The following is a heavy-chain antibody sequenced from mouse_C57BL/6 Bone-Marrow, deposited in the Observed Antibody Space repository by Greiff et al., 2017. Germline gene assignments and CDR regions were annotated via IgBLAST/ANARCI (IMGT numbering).Heavy chain of an antibody. J-gene: IGHJ2*01. CDR3: TSTGYFDY. Sequence: EVQLQQSGAELVRPGASVKLSCTASGFNIKDDYMHWVKQRPEQGLEWIGWIDPENGDPEYASKFQGKATITADTSSNTAYLQLSSLTSEDTAVYYCTSTGYFDYWGQGTTLTVSS. CDR2: IDPENGDP. CDR1: GFNIKDDY. V-gene: IGHV14-4*01. D-gene: IGHD4-1*01.